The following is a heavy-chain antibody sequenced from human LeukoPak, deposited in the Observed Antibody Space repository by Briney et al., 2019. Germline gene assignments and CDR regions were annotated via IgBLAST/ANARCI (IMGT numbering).Heavy chain of an antibody. D-gene: IGHD5-24*01. CDR2: ISSSGSTI. CDR3: AREMGLVEMSTLIPGGAFDI. Sequence: GGSLRLSCAASGFTFSTYEMHWVRQAPGKGLEWLSYISSSGSTIHYADSAKGRFTISRDNAKNLLFLQMNSLRAEDTAVYYCAREMGLVEMSTLIPGGAFDIWGQGTAATVSS. CDR1: GFTFSTYE. V-gene: IGHV3-48*03. J-gene: IGHJ3*02.